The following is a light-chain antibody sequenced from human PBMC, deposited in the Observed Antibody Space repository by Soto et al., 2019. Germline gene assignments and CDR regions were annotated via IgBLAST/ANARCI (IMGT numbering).Light chain of an antibody. Sequence: DIVITQSPLSLPVTPGEPASISCRSSQRLLYSNGYTYLDWYLQKPGQSPQLLIYLGSRRATGITDRFSGGGSDTDFTLTISGLEPEDFAMYYCQNYRDSSWTFGQGTKVDI. CDR2: LGS. CDR3: QNYRDSSWT. CDR1: QRLLYSNGYTY. J-gene: IGKJ1*01. V-gene: IGKV2-28*01.